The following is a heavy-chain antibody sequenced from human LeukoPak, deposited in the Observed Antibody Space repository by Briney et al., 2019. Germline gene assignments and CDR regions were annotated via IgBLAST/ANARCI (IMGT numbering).Heavy chain of an antibody. D-gene: IGHD2-15*01. CDR1: GFTFNSYA. J-gene: IGHJ4*02. CDR3: ARVVSFTPDY. V-gene: IGHV3-23*01. CDR2: ISGSGGNT. Sequence: GGSLRLSCAAPGFTFNSYAMNWVRQAPGKGLEWVSVISGSGGNTYYAEPVKGRFTISRDNSKNTLYLQMNSLRAEDTALYYCARVVSFTPDYWGQGILVTVSS.